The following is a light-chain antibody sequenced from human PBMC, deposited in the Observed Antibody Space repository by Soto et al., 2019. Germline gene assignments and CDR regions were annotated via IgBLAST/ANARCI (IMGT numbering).Light chain of an antibody. CDR1: QAIRNN. J-gene: IGKJ4*01. Sequence: DIQMTQSPSSLSASVGDRVTITCRASQAIRNNLAWYQQKPGKAPRLLMYAASTLHSGVPSRFSGSGSGTDFTLTISSLQPEDVATYYCRIYSRAIPLTFGGGTKVEIK. CDR3: RIYSRAIPLT. CDR2: AAS. V-gene: IGKV1-27*01.